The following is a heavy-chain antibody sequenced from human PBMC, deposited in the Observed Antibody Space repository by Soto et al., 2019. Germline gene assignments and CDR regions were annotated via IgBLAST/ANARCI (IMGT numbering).Heavy chain of an antibody. CDR2: IYPGDSDT. D-gene: IGHD3-22*01. J-gene: IGHJ6*02. CDR3: GRVNYYDSSGYFGFPYYYGMDV. V-gene: IGHV5-51*01. Sequence: PGESLKISCKGSGYSFTSYWIGWVRQMPGKGLEWMGIIYPGDSDTRYSPSFQGQVTISADKSISTAYLQWSSLKASDTAMYYCGRVNYYDSSGYFGFPYYYGMDVWGQGTTVTVSS. CDR1: GYSFTSYW.